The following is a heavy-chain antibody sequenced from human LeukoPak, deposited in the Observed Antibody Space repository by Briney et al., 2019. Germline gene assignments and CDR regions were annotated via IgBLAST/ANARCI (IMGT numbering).Heavy chain of an antibody. D-gene: IGHD2-8*01. Sequence: PGGSLRLSCAACGFSFSNYWMHWVRQSSGKRLEWVARITEAGSIISYADSVKGRFTTSRDNAKNEVYLQMNSLRAEDTAVYYCVRDLILVWTPGDDFDFWGQGTLVTVSS. CDR3: VRDLILVWTPGDDFDF. J-gene: IGHJ4*02. CDR2: ITEAGSII. CDR1: GFSFSNYW. V-gene: IGHV3-74*01.